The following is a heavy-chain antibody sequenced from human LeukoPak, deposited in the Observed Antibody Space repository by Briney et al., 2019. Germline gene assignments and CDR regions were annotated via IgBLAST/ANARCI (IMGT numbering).Heavy chain of an antibody. Sequence: GGSLRLSCAASGFTVSSTYMTWVRQAPGKGLEWVSFIYRGGDTFYADSVKGRFTISRDTSKNTLHLQMNSLRAEDTAVYYCAKDEDARPMYFQDWGQGTLVTVSS. J-gene: IGHJ1*01. CDR2: IYRGGDT. CDR1: GFTVSSTY. D-gene: IGHD2-2*01. CDR3: AKDEDARPMYFQD. V-gene: IGHV3-53*01.